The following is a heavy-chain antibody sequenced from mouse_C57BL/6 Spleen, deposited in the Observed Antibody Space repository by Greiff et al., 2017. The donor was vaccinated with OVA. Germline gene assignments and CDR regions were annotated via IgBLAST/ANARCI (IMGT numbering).Heavy chain of an antibody. CDR1: GYSITSGYY. CDR2: ISYDGSN. V-gene: IGHV3-6*01. D-gene: IGHD2-1*01. CDR3: ARDGNYVGYFDV. J-gene: IGHJ1*03. Sequence: EVHLVESGPGLVKPSQSLSLTCSVTGYSITSGYYWNWIRQFPGNKLEWMGYISYDGSNNYNPSLKNRISITRDTSKNQFFLKLNSVTTEDTATYYCARDGNYVGYFDVWGTGTTVTVSS.